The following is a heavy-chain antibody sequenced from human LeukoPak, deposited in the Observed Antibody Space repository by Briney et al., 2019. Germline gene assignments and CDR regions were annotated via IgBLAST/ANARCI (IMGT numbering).Heavy chain of an antibody. V-gene: IGHV4-38-2*01. Sequence: SETLSFTCAVSGYSVSRGYSWAWVRQPPGKGLEWIGSFHHSGSTFYNPSLKSRVTISADRSKNQFSLRLSSVTAADTAVYSCARFDYVWETHGMDAFDIWGQGTMVTVSS. J-gene: IGHJ3*02. CDR3: ARFDYVWETHGMDAFDI. CDR1: GYSVSRGYS. CDR2: FHHSGST. D-gene: IGHD3-16*01.